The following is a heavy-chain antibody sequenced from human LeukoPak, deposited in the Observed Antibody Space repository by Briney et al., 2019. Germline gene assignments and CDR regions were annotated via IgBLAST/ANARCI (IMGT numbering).Heavy chain of an antibody. CDR3: ARGPQRDLDY. Sequence: GGSLRPSCVGSGFIFSNYTMNWVRQGPGKGLDWVSSVTGSSSHIYYGPSVKGRFTISRDNAKNSLYLQMNSLRAEDTAVYYCARGPQRDLDYWGQGTLVTVSS. V-gene: IGHV3-21*01. CDR2: VTGSSSHI. J-gene: IGHJ4*02. CDR1: GFIFSNYT.